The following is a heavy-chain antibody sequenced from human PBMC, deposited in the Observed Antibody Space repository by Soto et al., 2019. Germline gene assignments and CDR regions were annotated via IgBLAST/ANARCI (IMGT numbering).Heavy chain of an antibody. Sequence: SETLSLTCAVYGGSFSGYYWSWIRQPPGKGLEWIGEINHSGSTNYNPSLKSRVTISVDTSKNQFSLKLSSVTAADTAVYYCARSNPGEKCSSTSCHGWYYYYYMDVWGKGTTVTVSS. V-gene: IGHV4-34*01. D-gene: IGHD2-2*01. CDR3: ARSNPGEKCSSTSCHGWYYYYYMDV. J-gene: IGHJ6*03. CDR2: INHSGST. CDR1: GGSFSGYY.